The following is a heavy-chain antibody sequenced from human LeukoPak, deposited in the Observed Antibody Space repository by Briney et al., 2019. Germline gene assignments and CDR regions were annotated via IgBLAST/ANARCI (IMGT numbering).Heavy chain of an antibody. J-gene: IGHJ6*03. CDR3: ARHGPKQVVHYYYYYMDV. V-gene: IGHV4-61*01. CDR2: IYYSGST. Sequence: SETLSLTCAVSGYSISSGYYWSWIRQPPGKGLEWIGYIYYSGSTNYNPSLKSRVTISVDTSKNQFSLKLSSVTAADTAVYYCARHGPKQVVHYYYYYMDVWGKGTTVTVSS. CDR1: GYSISSGYY. D-gene: IGHD2-15*01.